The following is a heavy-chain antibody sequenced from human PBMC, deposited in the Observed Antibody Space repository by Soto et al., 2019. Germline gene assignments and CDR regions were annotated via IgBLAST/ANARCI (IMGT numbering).Heavy chain of an antibody. CDR2: ISSSSSTI. Sequence: EVQLLESGGGLVQPGGSLRLSCAASGFTFSSYAMSWVRQAPGKGLEWVSYISSSSSTIYYADSVKGRFTISRDNAKNSLYLQMNSLRDEDTAVYYCARDTAPGIAVAGTFDYWGQGTLVTVSS. J-gene: IGHJ4*02. D-gene: IGHD6-19*01. CDR3: ARDTAPGIAVAGTFDY. V-gene: IGHV3-48*02. CDR1: GFTFSSYA.